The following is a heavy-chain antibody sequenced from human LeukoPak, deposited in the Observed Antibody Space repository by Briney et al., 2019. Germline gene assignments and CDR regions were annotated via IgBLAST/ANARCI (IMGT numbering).Heavy chain of an antibody. V-gene: IGHV3-7*01. CDR1: GFTFSSDW. J-gene: IGHJ4*02. CDR2: INEDGSER. D-gene: IGHD4-17*01. CDR3: AKESDYGDYVGY. Sequence: GGSLRLSCAASGFTFSSDWMSWVRQAPGKGLEWVANINEDGSERHYVDSVKGRFTISRDNAKNSLYLQMNSLRDGDTAVYYCAKESDYGDYVGYWGQGTLVTVSS.